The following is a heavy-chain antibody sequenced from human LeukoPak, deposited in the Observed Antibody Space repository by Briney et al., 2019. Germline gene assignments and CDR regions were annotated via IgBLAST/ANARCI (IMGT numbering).Heavy chain of an antibody. CDR1: GGSLSSYY. Sequence: PSETLSLTCTVSGGSLSSYYWSWIRQPAGKGLEWIGRIYTSGSTNYNPSLKSRVTMSVDTSKNQFSLKLSSVTAADTAVYYCAREGYYDSSGYYRLWGKGTMVTVSS. D-gene: IGHD3-22*01. J-gene: IGHJ3*01. V-gene: IGHV4-4*07. CDR3: AREGYYDSSGYYRL. CDR2: IYTSGST.